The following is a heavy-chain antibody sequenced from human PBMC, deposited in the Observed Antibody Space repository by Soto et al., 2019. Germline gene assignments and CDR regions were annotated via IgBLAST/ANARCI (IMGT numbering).Heavy chain of an antibody. V-gene: IGHV4-59*01. CDR1: GGSISSYF. J-gene: IGHJ4*02. Sequence: SETLSLTCTVSGGSISSYFYIWVRQPPGKGLEWIGSVYHTGTTDYNPSLKSRVTISVDTSKTQFSLNLRSVTAADTAVYYCARDLAAVPRAFDYWGRGTLVTVSS. D-gene: IGHD6-13*01. CDR3: ARDLAAVPRAFDY. CDR2: VYHTGTT.